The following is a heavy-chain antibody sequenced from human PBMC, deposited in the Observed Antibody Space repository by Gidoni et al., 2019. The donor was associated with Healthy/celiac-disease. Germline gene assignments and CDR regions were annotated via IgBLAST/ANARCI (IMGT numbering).Heavy chain of an antibody. CDR1: FTFGDYA. D-gene: IGHD3-9*01. V-gene: IGHV3-49*03. Sequence: FTFGDYAMSWFRQAPGKGLEWVGFIRSKAYGGTTEYAASVKGRFTTSRDDSKSIAYLQMNSLKTEDTAVYYCTRSDILTGGEVSYWGQGTLVTVSS. CDR3: TRSDILTGGEVSY. J-gene: IGHJ4*02. CDR2: IRSKAYGGTT.